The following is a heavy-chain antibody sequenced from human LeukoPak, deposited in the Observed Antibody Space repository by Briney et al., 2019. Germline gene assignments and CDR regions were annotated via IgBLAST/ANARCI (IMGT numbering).Heavy chain of an antibody. CDR1: GFTFSSYG. CDR2: IWYDGSNK. J-gene: IGHJ4*02. Sequence: GRSLRLSCAASGFTFSSYGMHWVRQAPGKGLEWVAVIWYDGSNKYYADSVKGRLTISRDNSKNTLYLQMNSLRAEDTAVYYCARDGSVGAYFDYWGQGTLVTVSS. CDR3: ARDGSVGAYFDY. V-gene: IGHV3-33*01. D-gene: IGHD1-26*01.